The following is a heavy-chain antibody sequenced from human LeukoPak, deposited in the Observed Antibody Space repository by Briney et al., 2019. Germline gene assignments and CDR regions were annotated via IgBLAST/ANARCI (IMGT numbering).Heavy chain of an antibody. D-gene: IGHD2-21*02. J-gene: IGHJ4*02. CDR3: ARDNIAYCGGDCYLDY. Sequence: GGSLRLSCAASGFTFSDYYMSWIRQAPGKGLEWVSYISSSGSTIYYADSVKGRFTISRDNAKNSLYLQMNSLRAEDTAVYYCARDNIAYCGGDCYLDYWGQGTLVTVSS. CDR1: GFTFSDYY. V-gene: IGHV3-11*01. CDR2: ISSSGSTI.